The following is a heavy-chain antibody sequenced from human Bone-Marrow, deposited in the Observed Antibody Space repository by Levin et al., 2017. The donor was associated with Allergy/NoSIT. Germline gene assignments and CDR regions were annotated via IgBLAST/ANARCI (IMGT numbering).Heavy chain of an antibody. V-gene: IGHV4-61*02. CDR1: GGSISSGSYY. J-gene: IGHJ3*02. Sequence: SETLSLTCTVSGGSISSGSYYWSWIRQPAGTGLEWIGRINTSGNTNYNPSLKSPVTMSVDTSKNQFSLKLSSVTAADTAIYYCARLLLPAFRGAFDIWGQGTMVTVSS. CDR2: INTSGNT. CDR3: ARLLLPAFRGAFDI. D-gene: IGHD2-2*01.